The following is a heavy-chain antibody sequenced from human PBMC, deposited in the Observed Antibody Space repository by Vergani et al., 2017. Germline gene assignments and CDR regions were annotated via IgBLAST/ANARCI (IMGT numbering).Heavy chain of an antibody. CDR2: ILPLFGTP. CDR3: AREMGGSGSYPYYYYYGMDV. J-gene: IGHJ6*02. Sequence: QVQLVQSGAEVKKPGSSVKVSCKSSGGTFSNHVLAWVRQAPGQGLEWMGGILPLFGTPTYAQRFQGRVTITADESTTTAYMELTSLTSEDSAIYYCAREMGGSGSYPYYYYYGMDVWGQGTTVTVSS. D-gene: IGHD3-10*01. CDR1: GGTFSNHV. V-gene: IGHV1-69*01.